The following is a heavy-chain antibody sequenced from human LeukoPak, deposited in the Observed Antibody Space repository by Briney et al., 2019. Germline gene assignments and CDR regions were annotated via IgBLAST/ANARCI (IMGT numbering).Heavy chain of an antibody. D-gene: IGHD5-24*01. CDR1: GYTFTGYY. V-gene: IGHV1-2*02. CDR3: ARGEGGDGYNWRDY. J-gene: IGHJ4*02. CDR2: INPNSGGS. Sequence: ASVKVSCKTSGYTFTGYYMHWVRQAPGQGLEWMGWINPNSGGSNYAQKFQGRVTMTRDTSISTTYMELNRLTSDDTAVYYCARGEGGDGYNWRDYWGQGTLVTVSS.